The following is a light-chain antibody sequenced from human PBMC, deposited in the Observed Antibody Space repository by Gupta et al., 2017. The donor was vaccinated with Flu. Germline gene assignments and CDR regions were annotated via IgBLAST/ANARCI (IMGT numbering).Light chain of an antibody. V-gene: IGKV1-5*03. CDR2: MAS. Sequence: PSTQSGSVGDRVSITGRASQSIRNWLAWYQQKPGKAPKLLMYMASRVKSGVPSRFSGSGSGTEFTLTISSRQPEDAATYYCQQYDTYLGTFGQGTNLEMK. J-gene: IGKJ2*01. CDR1: QSIRNW. CDR3: QQYDTYLGT.